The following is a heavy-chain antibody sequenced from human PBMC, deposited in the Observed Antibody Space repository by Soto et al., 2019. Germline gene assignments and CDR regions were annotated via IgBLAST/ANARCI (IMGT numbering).Heavy chain of an antibody. V-gene: IGHV4-59*01. Sequence: LSLTCTVSGGSISSYYWSWIRQPPGKGLEWIGYIYYSGSTNYNPSLKSRVTISVDTSKNQFSRKLSSVTAADAPVDCWTGDVVRGAVDYWGQGTLVTVSS. CDR2: IYYSGST. D-gene: IGHD3-10*01. CDR3: TGDVVRGAVDY. CDR1: GGSISSYY. J-gene: IGHJ4*02.